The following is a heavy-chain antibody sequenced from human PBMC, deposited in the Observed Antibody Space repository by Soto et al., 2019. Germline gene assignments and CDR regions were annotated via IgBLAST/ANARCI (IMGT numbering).Heavy chain of an antibody. Sequence: QVQLVQSGAEVKKPGASVKVSCKASGYTFTSYDINWVRQATGQGIEWMGWMNPNSGNTGYAQKFQGRVTMTRNTSISTAYMELSSLRSEYTAVYYCARRRIAARRVEWFDPWGQGTLVTVSS. D-gene: IGHD6-6*01. CDR1: GYTFTSYD. J-gene: IGHJ5*02. V-gene: IGHV1-8*01. CDR3: ARRRIAARRVEWFDP. CDR2: MNPNSGNT.